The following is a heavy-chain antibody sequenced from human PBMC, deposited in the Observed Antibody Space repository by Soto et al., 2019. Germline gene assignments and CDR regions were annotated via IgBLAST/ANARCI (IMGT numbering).Heavy chain of an antibody. D-gene: IGHD2-21*02. CDR3: AKAINHEGGNSELVGLYFDY. V-gene: IGHV3-23*01. Sequence: GGSLRLSCAASGFTFSSYAMSWVRQAPGKGLEWVSAISGSGGSTYYADSVKGRFTISRDNSKNTLYLQMNSLRAEDTAVYYCAKAINHEGGNSELVGLYFDYWGQGTLVTVSS. CDR1: GFTFSSYA. J-gene: IGHJ4*02. CDR2: ISGSGGST.